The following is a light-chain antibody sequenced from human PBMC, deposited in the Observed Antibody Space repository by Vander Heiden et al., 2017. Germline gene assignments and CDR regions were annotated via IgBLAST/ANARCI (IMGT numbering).Light chain of an antibody. CDR2: WAS. V-gene: IGKV4-1*01. CDR1: QSVLYSSNNKNY. CDR3: QQYYSTPYT. Sequence: QSVLYSSNNKNYLAWYNQKPGQPPKRLIYWASTRESGVPDRFSGRGSGTDFTLTISSLQAEDVAVYYCQQYYSTPYTFGQGTKLEIK. J-gene: IGKJ2*01.